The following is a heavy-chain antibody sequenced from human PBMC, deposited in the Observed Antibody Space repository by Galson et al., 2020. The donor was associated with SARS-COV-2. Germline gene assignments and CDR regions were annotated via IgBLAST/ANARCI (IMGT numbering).Heavy chain of an antibody. CDR2: ISRFSTTI. D-gene: IGHD3-22*01. J-gene: IGHJ4*02. Sequence: GGSLRLSCEVSGFTFMNYNMNWVRQAPGKGLEWISFISRFSTTIYFADSVKGRFTISRDNAKNSVYLQTNSLRAEDTAVYYCARDSHDYYDSRGYLGGFDYWGQGVLVTVSS. CDR3: ARDSHDYYDSRGYLGGFDY. V-gene: IGHV3-48*01. CDR1: GFTFMNYN.